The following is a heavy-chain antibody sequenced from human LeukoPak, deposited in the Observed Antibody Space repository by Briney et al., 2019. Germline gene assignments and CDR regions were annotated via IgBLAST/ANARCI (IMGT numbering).Heavy chain of an antibody. J-gene: IGHJ4*02. V-gene: IGHV3-64D*06. D-gene: IGHD3-22*01. CDR1: GFTFSSYG. Sequence: GRSLRLSCAASGFTFSSYGMHWVRQAPGKGLEYVSVISSTGGSTYYADSVKGRFTVSRDNSKNTLYLQMSSLRAEDTAVYYCVKECLVIINYYFDYWGQGTLVTVSS. CDR2: ISSTGGST. CDR3: VKECLVIINYYFDY.